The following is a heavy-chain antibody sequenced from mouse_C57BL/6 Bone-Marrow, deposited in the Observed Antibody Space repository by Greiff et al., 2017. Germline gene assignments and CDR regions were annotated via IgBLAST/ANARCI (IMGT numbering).Heavy chain of an antibody. CDR2: IDPENGDT. D-gene: IGHD1-1*01. CDR3: TSITTVAYYAIDY. V-gene: IGHV14-4*01. J-gene: IGHJ4*01. CDR1: GFNIKDDY. Sequence: EVKLMESGAELVRPGASVKLSCTASGFNIKDDYMHWVKQRPDQGLEWIGWIDPENGDTEYAWKFQGKGTITADTSSNTAYLQLRSLTSGDTAVYYCTSITTVAYYAIDYWGQGTSVTVSS.